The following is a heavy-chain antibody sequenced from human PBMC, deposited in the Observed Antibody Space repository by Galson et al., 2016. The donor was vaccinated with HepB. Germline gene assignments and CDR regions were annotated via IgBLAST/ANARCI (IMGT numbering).Heavy chain of an antibody. CDR1: GSTFSSYS. CDR3: ARSVEGHFDY. CDR2: ISVYRTI. D-gene: IGHD1-1*01. V-gene: IGHV3-48*04. Sequence: SLRLSCAASGSTFSSYSMNWVRQAPGKGLEWVSYISVYRTIYYADSVKGRFTISRDNARNSLYLQMNTLRADDTAVYYCARSVEGHFDYWGQGILVTVSS. J-gene: IGHJ4*02.